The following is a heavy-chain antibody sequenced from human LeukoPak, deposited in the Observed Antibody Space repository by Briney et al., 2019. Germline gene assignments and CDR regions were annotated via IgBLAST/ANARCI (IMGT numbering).Heavy chain of an antibody. CDR2: VYYSGST. V-gene: IGHV4-39*01. Sequence: SETLSLTCTVSGGSISSSSYYWGWIRQPPGKGLEWIGSVYYSGSTYYNPSLKSRVTISVDTSKNQFSLRLSSVTAADTAVYYCARHGSNYGDAFDIWGQGTMVTVSS. J-gene: IGHJ3*02. CDR3: ARHGSNYGDAFDI. CDR1: GGSISSSSYY. D-gene: IGHD4/OR15-4a*01.